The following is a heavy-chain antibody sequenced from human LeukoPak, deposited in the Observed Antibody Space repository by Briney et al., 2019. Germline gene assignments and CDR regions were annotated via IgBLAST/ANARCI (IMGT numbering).Heavy chain of an antibody. D-gene: IGHD2-2*01. CDR3: ARGFVWGQLLIRYYGMDV. V-gene: IGHV1-2*02. J-gene: IGHJ6*02. CDR1: GYTFTGYY. Sequence: GASVKVSCKASGYTFTGYYMHWVRQAPGQGLEWMGWINPNSGGTNYAQKFQGRVTMTRDTSISTAYMELSRLRSDDTAVYYCARGFVWGQLLIRYYGMDVWGQGTAVTVSS. CDR2: INPNSGGT.